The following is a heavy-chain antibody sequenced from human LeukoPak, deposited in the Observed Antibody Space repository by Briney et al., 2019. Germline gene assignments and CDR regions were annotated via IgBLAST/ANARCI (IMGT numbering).Heavy chain of an antibody. J-gene: IGHJ4*02. D-gene: IGHD3-22*01. Sequence: PSETLSLTYTVSGGSISSYYWSWIRQPAGKGLEWIGRIYTSGSTNYNPSLKSRVTMSVDTSKNQFSLKLSSVTAADTAVYYCARGPGRYYYDSSGYYYFDYWGQGTLVTVSS. CDR2: IYTSGST. CDR1: GGSISSYY. V-gene: IGHV4-4*07. CDR3: ARGPGRYYYDSSGYYYFDY.